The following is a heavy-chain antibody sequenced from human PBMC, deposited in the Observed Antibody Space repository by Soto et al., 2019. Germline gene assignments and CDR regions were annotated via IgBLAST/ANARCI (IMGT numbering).Heavy chain of an antibody. Sequence: QVQLVQSGAEVKQPGASVKVSCKTSGYTFTGYYIHWVRQAPRQGLEWMGWINPDSGDTKFAQKFQGRVTMTRDTSINSAYMELSRLRSDDTAVYYCARDGISGTRRHGCDIWGLGSMVSVSA. CDR3: ARDGISGTRRHGCDI. V-gene: IGHV1-2*02. CDR1: GYTFTGYY. D-gene: IGHD1-20*01. J-gene: IGHJ3*02. CDR2: INPDSGDT.